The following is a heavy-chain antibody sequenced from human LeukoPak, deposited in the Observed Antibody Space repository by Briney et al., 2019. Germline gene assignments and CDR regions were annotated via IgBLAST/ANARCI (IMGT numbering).Heavy chain of an antibody. Sequence: SETLSLTCSVSGGSITNYYWSWIRQSPGKGLEWIGFNTGRTNYNPSLQSRVTMSIDTSKNQFSLKLSSVTAADTAVYYCARHSKYYYDSSGSYVGYFQHWGQGTLVTVSS. D-gene: IGHD3-22*01. CDR3: ARHSKYYYDSSGSYVGYFQH. CDR1: GGSITNYY. V-gene: IGHV4-59*08. CDR2: NTGRT. J-gene: IGHJ1*01.